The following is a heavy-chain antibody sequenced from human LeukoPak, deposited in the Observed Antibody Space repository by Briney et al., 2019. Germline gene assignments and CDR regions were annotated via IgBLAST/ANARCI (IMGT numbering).Heavy chain of an antibody. D-gene: IGHD5-18*01. Sequence: SEALSLTCTVSGYSISSGYYWSWIRQPPGKGLEWIGEINHSGSTNYNPSLKSRVTISVDTSKNQFSLKLSSVTAADTAVYYCARLIRRSGYSYGYNYYYYMDVWGKGTTVTVSS. CDR1: GYSISSGYY. CDR2: INHSGST. J-gene: IGHJ6*03. CDR3: ARLIRRSGYSYGYNYYYYMDV. V-gene: IGHV4-38-2*02.